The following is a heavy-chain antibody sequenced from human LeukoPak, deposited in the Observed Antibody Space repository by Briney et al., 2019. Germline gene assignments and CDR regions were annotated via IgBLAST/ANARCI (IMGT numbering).Heavy chain of an antibody. J-gene: IGHJ4*02. CDR1: GGSISGSKW. V-gene: IGHV4-4*02. CDR3: TTSGSRGN. D-gene: IGHD1-26*01. CDR2: IYHSGST. Sequence: ASGTLSLTCAVSGGSISGSKWWSWVRQPPGKGLEWIGEIYHSGSTNYNPSLKSRATISVDKSKNQFSLKLNSVTAADTAVYYCTTSGSRGNWGQGILVTVSS.